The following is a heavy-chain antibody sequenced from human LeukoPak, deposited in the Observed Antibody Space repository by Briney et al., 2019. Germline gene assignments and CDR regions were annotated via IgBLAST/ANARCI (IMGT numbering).Heavy chain of an antibody. J-gene: IGHJ3*02. D-gene: IGHD3-10*01. CDR3: AVEVLLKARGAFDI. CDR1: GYTFTSYA. CDR2: INAGNGNT. V-gene: IGHV1-3*01. Sequence: GASVKVSCKASGYTFTSYAMHWVRQAPGQRLEWMGWINAGNGNTKYSQKFQGRVTITRDTSASTAHMELSSLRSEDTAVYYCAVEVLLKARGAFDIWGQGTMVTVSS.